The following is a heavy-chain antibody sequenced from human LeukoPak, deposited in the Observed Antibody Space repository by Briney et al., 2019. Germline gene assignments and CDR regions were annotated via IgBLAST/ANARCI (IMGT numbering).Heavy chain of an antibody. Sequence: GSLRLSCAASGFTFSNFGMHWVRQGPGKGLEWMAVISYDGKVTHYADSVKGRFTISRDNSKNTLYLQMTSLRGEDTALYYCAKERDYRVSTSCDYWGQGTQVTASS. CDR2: ISYDGKVT. D-gene: IGHD3-10*01. V-gene: IGHV3-30*18. CDR3: AKERDYRVSTSCDY. J-gene: IGHJ4*02. CDR1: GFTFSNFG.